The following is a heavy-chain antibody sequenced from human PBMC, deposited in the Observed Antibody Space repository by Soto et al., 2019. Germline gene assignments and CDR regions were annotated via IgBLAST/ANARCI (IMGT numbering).Heavy chain of an antibody. Sequence: EVQLLESGGGLVQPGGSLRLSCAASGFTFSSYAMSWVRQAPGKGLEWVSVISGSGGSTYYAASVKGRFTISRDNSKNTLYRQMNSLRAEDTAVYYCARRSSGWYFDYWGQGTLVTVSS. CDR3: ARRSSGWYFDY. CDR2: ISGSGGST. V-gene: IGHV3-23*01. D-gene: IGHD6-19*01. J-gene: IGHJ4*02. CDR1: GFTFSSYA.